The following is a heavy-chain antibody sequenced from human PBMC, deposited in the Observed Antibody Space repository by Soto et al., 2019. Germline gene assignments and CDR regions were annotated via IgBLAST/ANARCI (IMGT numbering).Heavy chain of an antibody. CDR3: ATSRTFDY. CDR1: GFTFSSYG. Sequence: EVQLVESGGGLVQPGGSLRLSCAASGFTFSSYGMSWVRQAPGKGLEWVANKKQDGSEKYYVDSVKGRFTISRDNANNSLFLQMSSLRAEDTAVYYCATSRTFDYWGQGTLVTVSS. V-gene: IGHV3-7*01. J-gene: IGHJ4*02. CDR2: KKQDGSEK. D-gene: IGHD6-13*01.